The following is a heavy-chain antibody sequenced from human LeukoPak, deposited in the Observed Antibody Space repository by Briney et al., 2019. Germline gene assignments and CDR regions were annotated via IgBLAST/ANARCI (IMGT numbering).Heavy chain of an antibody. D-gene: IGHD1-1*01. Sequence: SETLSLTCTVSSDSISDYYWSWIRQPPGKGLEWVGYIYYGASTNYNPSLKSRVTISVDTSKNQFSLKLTSATAADTAVYYCARLPRGTQPPEYFQQWGQGTLVTVSS. CDR3: ARLPRGTQPPEYFQQ. CDR1: SDSISDYY. V-gene: IGHV4-59*08. CDR2: IYYGAST. J-gene: IGHJ1*01.